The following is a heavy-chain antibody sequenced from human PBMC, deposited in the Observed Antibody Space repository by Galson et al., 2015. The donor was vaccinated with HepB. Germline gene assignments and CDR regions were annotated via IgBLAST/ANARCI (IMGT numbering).Heavy chain of an antibody. CDR2: VEPNGDA. J-gene: IGHJ3*02. V-gene: IGHV3-13*01. CDR1: GFNFSHYA. Sequence: SLRLSCAASGFNFSHYAMHWVRQTTGKGLQWVSAVEPNGDANYSDSVKGRFTISRENAKNSLYLQMNGLTVGDTAVYYCVRGGGTYYLAAFDIWGQGTVVTVSS. CDR3: VRGGGTYYLAAFDI. D-gene: IGHD1-26*01.